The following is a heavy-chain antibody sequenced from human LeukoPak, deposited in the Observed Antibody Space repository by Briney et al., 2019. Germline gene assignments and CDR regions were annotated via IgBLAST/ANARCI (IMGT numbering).Heavy chain of an antibody. CDR3: ARDLGGEQQLADFDY. J-gene: IGHJ4*02. CDR2: INAGNGNT. V-gene: IGHV1-3*01. D-gene: IGHD6-13*01. CDR1: GYTFTSYA. Sequence: ASVKVSCKASGYTFTSYAMHWVRQAPGQRLEWMGWINAGNGNTKYSQKFQGRVTITRDTSASTAYMELSSLRSEDTAVYYCARDLGGEQQLADFDYWGQGTLVTVSS.